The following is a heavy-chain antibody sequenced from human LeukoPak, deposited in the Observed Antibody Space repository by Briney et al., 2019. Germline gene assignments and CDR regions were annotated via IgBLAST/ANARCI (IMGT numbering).Heavy chain of an antibody. CDR3: AKGDDFWSGPPMLI. J-gene: IGHJ3*02. D-gene: IGHD3-3*01. CDR2: ISWNSGSI. CDR1: GFTFDDYA. V-gene: IGHV3-9*01. Sequence: PGGSLRLSCAASGFTFDDYAMHWVRHAPGKGLEWVSGISWNSGSIGYADSVKGRFTISRDNSKNTLYLQMNSLRAENTAVYYCAKGDDFWSGPPMLIWGQGTMVTVSS.